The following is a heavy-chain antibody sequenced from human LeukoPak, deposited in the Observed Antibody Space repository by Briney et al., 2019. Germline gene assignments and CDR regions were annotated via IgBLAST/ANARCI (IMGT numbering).Heavy chain of an antibody. Sequence: SETLSLTCTVSGGSISSYYWSWIRQPPGKGLEWIGYIYYSGSTNYNPSLKSRVAISVDASKNQFSLKLSSVTAADTAVYYCARGKSVPGYSSSWYRLGVWFDPWGQGTLVTVSS. D-gene: IGHD6-13*01. J-gene: IGHJ5*02. V-gene: IGHV4-59*01. CDR3: ARGKSVPGYSSSWYRLGVWFDP. CDR2: IYYSGST. CDR1: GGSISSYY.